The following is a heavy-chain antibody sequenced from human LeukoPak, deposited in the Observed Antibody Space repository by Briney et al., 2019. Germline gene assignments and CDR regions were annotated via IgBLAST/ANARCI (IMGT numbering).Heavy chain of an antibody. CDR3: ARGKTSFDP. Sequence: SETLSLTCTVSGGSISGYYWSWIRQPPGKGLEWIGYIYTSGSTRYNPSLKSRVSISVDTSMNQFSLKLSSVTAADTAIYHCARGKTSFDPWGQGTLATVSS. CDR1: GGSISGYY. J-gene: IGHJ5*02. CDR2: IYTSGST. V-gene: IGHV4-4*09.